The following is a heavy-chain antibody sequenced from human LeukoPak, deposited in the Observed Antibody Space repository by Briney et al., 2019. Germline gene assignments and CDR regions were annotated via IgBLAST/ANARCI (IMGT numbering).Heavy chain of an antibody. CDR1: GYTFTGYY. D-gene: IGHD5-12*01. CDR3: ARDRGLPVATIAALDY. J-gene: IGHJ4*02. V-gene: IGHV1-2*06. Sequence: GASANVSCKASGYTFTGYYMHWVRQAPGQGLEGMGRTNPSSEGTNYAQTFQGRVTMTREASISTAYMELSRLRADDTAVYYCARDRGLPVATIAALDYWGQGTLVTVSS. CDR2: TNPSSEGT.